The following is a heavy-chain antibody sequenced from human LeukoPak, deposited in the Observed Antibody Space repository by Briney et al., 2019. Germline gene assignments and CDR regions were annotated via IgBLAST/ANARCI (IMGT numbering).Heavy chain of an antibody. CDR1: GFTFSSYG. J-gene: IGHJ4*02. Sequence: PGGSLRLSCAASGFTFSSYGMSWVRQAPGKGLEWVSATSSSDDGKYYADSVRGRFTISRDNSRNTMYLQMNSLRAEDAAVYYCAKAPVTSCRGAFCYPFDSWGQGTLVTVSS. CDR2: TSSSDDGK. D-gene: IGHD2-15*01. CDR3: AKAPVTSCRGAFCYPFDS. V-gene: IGHV3-23*01.